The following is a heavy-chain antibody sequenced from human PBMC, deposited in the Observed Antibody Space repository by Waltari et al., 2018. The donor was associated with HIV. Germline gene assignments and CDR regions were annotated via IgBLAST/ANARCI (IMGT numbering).Heavy chain of an antibody. Sequence: QVQLQESGPGLVKPSQTLSLTCTVSGGSISSGGYYWSWIRQHPGKGLEWIGYIYYSGSTYYNPSLKRRVTISVDTSKNQFSLKLSSVTAADTAVYYCARARGYCSSTSCETPHDAFDIWGQGTMVTVSS. CDR3: ARARGYCSSTSCETPHDAFDI. CDR1: GGSISSGGYY. V-gene: IGHV4-31*03. D-gene: IGHD2-2*01. CDR2: IYYSGST. J-gene: IGHJ3*02.